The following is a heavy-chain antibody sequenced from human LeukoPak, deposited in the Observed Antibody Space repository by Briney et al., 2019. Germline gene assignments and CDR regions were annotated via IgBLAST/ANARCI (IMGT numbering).Heavy chain of an antibody. CDR1: GFTFSSYG. J-gene: IGHJ4*02. CDR2: IWYDGSDK. Sequence: GRSLRLSCAASGFTFSSYGMHWVRQAPGKGLEWVAVIWYDGSDKYYADSVKGRFTISRDNSKNTLYLQMNSLRAEDTAVYYCARAERQWLATDYWGQGTLVIVSS. CDR3: ARAERQWLATDY. D-gene: IGHD6-19*01. V-gene: IGHV3-33*01.